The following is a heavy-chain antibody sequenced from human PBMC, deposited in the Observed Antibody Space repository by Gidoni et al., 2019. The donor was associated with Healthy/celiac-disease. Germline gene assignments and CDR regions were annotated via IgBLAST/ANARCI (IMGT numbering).Heavy chain of an antibody. V-gene: IGHV1-3*01. CDR1: GYTFTSYA. Sequence: QVQLVQSGAAVKKPGASVTVSCKASGYTFTSYAMHWVRQAPGQRLEWMGWINAGNGNTKYSQKFQGRVTITRDTSASTAYMELSSLRSEDTAVYYCARVDFWSGFRYWGQGTLVTVSS. CDR3: ARVDFWSGFRY. D-gene: IGHD3-3*01. J-gene: IGHJ4*02. CDR2: INAGNGNT.